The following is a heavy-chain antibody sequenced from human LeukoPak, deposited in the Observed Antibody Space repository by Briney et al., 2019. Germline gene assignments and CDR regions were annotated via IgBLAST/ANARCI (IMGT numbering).Heavy chain of an antibody. Sequence: PSQTVSLTCTVSGGSISRGCYYWSWIRQHPGKGLEWIGYIYYSGSTYYNPSLKSRVTISVDTSKNQLSLKLSSVTAAATAVYYCAREGGSYASFDYWGQGTLVTVSS. V-gene: IGHV4-31*03. J-gene: IGHJ4*02. D-gene: IGHD1-26*01. CDR3: AREGGSYASFDY. CDR1: GGSISRGCYY. CDR2: IYYSGST.